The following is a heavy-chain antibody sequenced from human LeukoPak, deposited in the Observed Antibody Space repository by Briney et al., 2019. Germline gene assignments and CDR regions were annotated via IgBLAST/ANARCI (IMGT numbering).Heavy chain of an antibody. CDR1: GFTFSSYW. V-gene: IGHV3-74*01. D-gene: IGHD3-10*01. Sequence: GGSLRLSCAAPGFTFSSYWMQWVRQAPGKGLVWVSRIDGDGSSTNYADSVKGRFTISRDNAKNTLYLQMHSLRVEDTALYYCPLAGVSGRTYWGQGTLVTVSS. CDR3: PLAGVSGRTY. CDR2: IDGDGSST. J-gene: IGHJ4*02.